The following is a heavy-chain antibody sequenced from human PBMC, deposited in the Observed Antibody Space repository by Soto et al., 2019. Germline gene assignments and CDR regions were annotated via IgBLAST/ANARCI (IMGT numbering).Heavy chain of an antibody. J-gene: IGHJ4*02. Sequence: PGGSLRLSCAASGFTFSTYAMIWVRQAPGKGLEWVSVIGAGGNTKYADSVKGRFTISRDNSKNTLYLQMNSLTAEDTAVYYCAKGTLLRESETRDFDYWGQGALVTVSS. CDR3: AKGTLLRESETRDFDY. V-gene: IGHV3-23*01. CDR2: IGAGGNT. D-gene: IGHD3-10*01. CDR1: GFTFSTYA.